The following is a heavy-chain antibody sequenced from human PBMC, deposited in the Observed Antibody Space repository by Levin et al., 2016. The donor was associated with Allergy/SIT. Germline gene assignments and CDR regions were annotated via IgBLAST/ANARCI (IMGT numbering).Heavy chain of an antibody. D-gene: IGHD6-13*01. CDR1: GYSFTSYW. CDR2: IYPGDSDT. J-gene: IGHJ2*01. Sequence: KVSCKGSGYSFTSYWIGWVRQMPGKGLEWMGIIYPGDSDTRYSPSFQGQVTISADKSISTAYLQWSSLKASDTAMYYCARLLRIAAAGIGLGYFDLWGRGTLVTVSS. CDR3: ARLLRIAAAGIGLGYFDL. V-gene: IGHV5-51*01.